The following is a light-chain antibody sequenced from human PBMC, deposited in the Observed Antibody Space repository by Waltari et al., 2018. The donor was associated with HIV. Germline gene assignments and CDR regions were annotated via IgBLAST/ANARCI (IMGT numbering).Light chain of an antibody. J-gene: IGKJ4*01. CDR1: QSVSSSY. CDR3: QQYGSSPPLT. CDR2: GAS. Sequence: ELVLTQSPGTLSLYPGERATLSCRASQSVSSSYLAWYQQKPGQAPRLRIYGASSRATGIPDRFSGSGSGTEFTLTISRLEPEDFAVYYCQQYGSSPPLTFGGGTKVEIK. V-gene: IGKV3-20*01.